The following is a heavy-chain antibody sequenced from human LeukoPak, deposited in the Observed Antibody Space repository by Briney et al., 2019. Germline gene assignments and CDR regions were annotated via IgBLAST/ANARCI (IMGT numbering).Heavy chain of an antibody. J-gene: IGHJ4*02. CDR1: GFIVSSNY. V-gene: IGHV3-53*01. CDR2: LYSGGNT. D-gene: IGHD3-3*01. CDR3: ARVGITLFGVVIL. Sequence: GGSLRLSCAASGFIVSSNYMGWVRQAPGKGLEWVSILYSGGNTYYADSVKGRFIISRDNSNNTLYLQMNSLRTEDTAVYYCARVGITLFGVVILWGQGTLVTVSS.